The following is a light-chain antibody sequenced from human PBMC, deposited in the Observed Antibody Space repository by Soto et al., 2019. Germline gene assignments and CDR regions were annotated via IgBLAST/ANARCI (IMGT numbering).Light chain of an antibody. CDR2: GAS. CDR3: QQRTNWPGIT. J-gene: IGKJ5*01. V-gene: IGKV3-11*01. CDR1: QSVNNF. Sequence: EVVLTQTPATLSLSPGDRATLSCRSSQSVNNFLAWYQQKPGQTPRLLIYGASTRATVIPARFSGSGSGTDFTLTSNNLEPEDFAVYYCQQRTNWPGITFGQGTRLEIK.